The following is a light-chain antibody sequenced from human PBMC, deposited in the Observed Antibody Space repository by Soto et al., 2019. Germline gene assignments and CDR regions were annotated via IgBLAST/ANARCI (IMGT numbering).Light chain of an antibody. V-gene: IGKV3-15*01. Sequence: EVVMTQSPATLSMSPGERATLSCRASENINNRLAWYQQTPGQAPRLLIYGASTRATGIPYRFRGSGSGTECTLTIGSLQSEDFAVYYCQQYSDWPLWTFGQGTKVEIK. J-gene: IGKJ1*01. CDR1: ENINNR. CDR3: QQYSDWPLWT. CDR2: GAS.